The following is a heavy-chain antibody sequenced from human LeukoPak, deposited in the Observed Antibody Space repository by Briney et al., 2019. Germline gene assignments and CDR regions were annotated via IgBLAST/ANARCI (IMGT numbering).Heavy chain of an antibody. J-gene: IGHJ4*02. CDR2: VSGSGGAA. CDR3: AKSGTVTANFDF. CDR1: GFTFSSYA. V-gene: IGHV3-23*01. D-gene: IGHD2-21*02. Sequence: GGSLRLSCAASGFTFSSYAMSWARQAPGKGLEWVSAVSGSGGAAFHADSVRGRFTISRDNSKSTLYLQMNSLRAEDTAVYYCAKSGTVTANFDFWGQGTLVTVSS.